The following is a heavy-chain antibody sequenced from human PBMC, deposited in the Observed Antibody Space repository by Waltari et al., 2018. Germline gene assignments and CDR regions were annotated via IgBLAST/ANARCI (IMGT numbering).Heavy chain of an antibody. D-gene: IGHD2-15*01. CDR3: ARGAWVVPRRGWFDP. V-gene: IGHV4-34*01. J-gene: IGHJ5*02. Sequence: QVHLQQWGAGLLKPSETLSLTCAVYGGSFSGYYWSWIRQPPGKGLEWIGEINHGGSTNYNPSLKSRITISVDTSKNQFSLNLSSVTAADTAVYYCARGAWVVPRRGWFDPWGQGTLVTVSS. CDR2: INHGGST. CDR1: GGSFSGYY.